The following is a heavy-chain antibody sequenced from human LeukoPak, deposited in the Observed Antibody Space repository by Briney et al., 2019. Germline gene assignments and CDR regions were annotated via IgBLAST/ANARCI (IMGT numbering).Heavy chain of an antibody. CDR3: ARAGGKIRGFGGFQQ. CDR1: GFTFNRYA. D-gene: IGHD3-10*01. Sequence: PGGSPRLSCAASGFTFNRYAMHWVRQAPGKGLEWLAVISYDGSKEYYADSVKGRFSISRDNSRNTVFLQMNSLRLEDTAVYYCARAGGKIRGFGGFQQWGQGTLVTVSS. V-gene: IGHV3-30*04. J-gene: IGHJ1*01. CDR2: ISYDGSKE.